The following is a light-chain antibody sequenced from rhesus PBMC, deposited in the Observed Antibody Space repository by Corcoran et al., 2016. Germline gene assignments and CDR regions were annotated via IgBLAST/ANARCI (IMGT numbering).Light chain of an antibody. CDR1: QGISSW. V-gene: IGKV1-22*01. Sequence: DIKMTQSPSSLSASVGDKVTITCRASQGISSWLAWYQQTPRKAPKLLIYKASSLQSGVPSRFSGCGSGTDFPLTISSLQPEDFATYYCLQYSSSPRTFGQGTKVEIK. CDR3: LQYSSSPRT. J-gene: IGKJ1*01. CDR2: KAS.